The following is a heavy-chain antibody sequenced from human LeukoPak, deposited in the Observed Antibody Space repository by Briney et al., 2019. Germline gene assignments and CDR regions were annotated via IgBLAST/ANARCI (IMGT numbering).Heavy chain of an antibody. CDR2: IYYSGST. CDR3: ARGGTYYYDSSGYYEGGYFDY. Sequence: SETLSLTCTVSGGSISSSSYSWGWIRQPPGQGLEWIGSIYYSGSTYYNPSLKSRVTISVDTSKNQFSLKLSSVTAADTAVYYCARGGTYYYDSSGYYEGGYFDYWGQGTLVTVSS. J-gene: IGHJ4*02. D-gene: IGHD3-22*01. V-gene: IGHV4-39*01. CDR1: GGSISSSSYS.